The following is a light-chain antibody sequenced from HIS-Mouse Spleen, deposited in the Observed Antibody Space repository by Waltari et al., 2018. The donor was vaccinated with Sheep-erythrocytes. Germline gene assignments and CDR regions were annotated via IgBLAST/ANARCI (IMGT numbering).Light chain of an antibody. Sequence: QSVLTQPPSASGTPGQRVTISCSGSSSNIGSNSVNWYQQLPGTAPELLIYSNNQRPSGVPDRFSGSKSGTSASLAISGLQSEDEADYYCAAWDDSLNGVVFGGGTK. V-gene: IGLV1-44*01. CDR3: AAWDDSLNGVV. CDR2: SNN. J-gene: IGLJ2*01. CDR1: SSNIGSNS.